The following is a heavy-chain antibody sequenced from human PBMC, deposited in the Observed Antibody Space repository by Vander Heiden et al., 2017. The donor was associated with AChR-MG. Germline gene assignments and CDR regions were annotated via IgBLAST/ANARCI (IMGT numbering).Heavy chain of an antibody. J-gene: IGHJ4*02. D-gene: IGHD3-22*01. CDR2: LSHDGRTK. Sequence: QVQLVESGGGVVQPGRSLRLSCAAPGFTFNTYTMHWVRQAPGRGLEWLADLSHDGRTKYYADSVRGRFTISSDNSKSMLYLQMNSLRAEDTAVYYCARGRGSYDSSGQRFDYWGQGTLVTVS. CDR3: ARGRGSYDSSGQRFDY. V-gene: IGHV3-30*04. CDR1: GFTFNTYT.